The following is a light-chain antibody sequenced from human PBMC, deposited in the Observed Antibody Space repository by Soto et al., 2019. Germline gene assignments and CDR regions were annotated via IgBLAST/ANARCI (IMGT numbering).Light chain of an antibody. CDR1: QSISSW. CDR3: QQYNSYSPT. J-gene: IGKJ1*01. V-gene: IGKV1-5*01. CDR2: DAS. Sequence: DIQMTQSPSTLSASVGDRVTITCRASQSISSWLAWYQQKPGKAPKLLIYDASSLESGVPSRFSGSGSWTEFTLTISSLQHDDFATYYCQQYNSYSPTFGQGTKVEIK.